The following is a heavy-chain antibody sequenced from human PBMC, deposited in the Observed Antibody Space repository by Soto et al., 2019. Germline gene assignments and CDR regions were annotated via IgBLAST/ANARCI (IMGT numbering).Heavy chain of an antibody. D-gene: IGHD2-21*02. CDR3: TGLEVTATTDN. CDR1: GFSFRSYW. CDR2: IKSKTDGGTT. V-gene: IGHV3-15*01. J-gene: IGHJ4*02. Sequence: GGSLRLSCEGSGFSFRSYWLHWVRQVPGMGLEWVGRIKSKTDGGTTDYAAPVKGRFTISRDDSKNTLYLQMNSLKTEDTAVYYCTGLEVTATTDNWGEGTLVTVSS.